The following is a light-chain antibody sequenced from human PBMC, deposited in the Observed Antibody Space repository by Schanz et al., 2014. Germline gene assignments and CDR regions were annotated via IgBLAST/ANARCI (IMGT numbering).Light chain of an antibody. CDR2: GAS. Sequence: EILMTQSPATLSVFPGERATLSCRASQSIDRNLAWYQQKPGQAPRLLIHGASTRAAGIPARFSGSGSGTEFTLTISSLQSEDFAVYYCRHYMGTFGQGTRVEIK. V-gene: IGKV3-15*01. J-gene: IGKJ1*01. CDR3: RHYMGT. CDR1: QSIDRN.